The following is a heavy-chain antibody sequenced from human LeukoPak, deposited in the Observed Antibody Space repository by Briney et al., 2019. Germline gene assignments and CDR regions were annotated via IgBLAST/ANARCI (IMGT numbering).Heavy chain of an antibody. V-gene: IGHV4-39*02. J-gene: IGHJ4*02. CDR3: ARRRYYDGSGYLE. Sequence: SETLSRTCSVSGDSVSRSDSYWDWIRQPPGKGLEWIGTIYYSGRTYYSPSLKSRVTVSVDPSNNHFSLNLRSVTAADTALYYCARRRYYDGSGYLEWGQGTLLSVSS. CDR1: GDSVSRSDSY. CDR2: IYYSGRT. D-gene: IGHD3-22*01.